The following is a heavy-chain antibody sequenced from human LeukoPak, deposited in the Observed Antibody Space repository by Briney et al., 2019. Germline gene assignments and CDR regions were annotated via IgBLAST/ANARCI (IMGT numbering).Heavy chain of an antibody. J-gene: IGHJ4*02. CDR2: IYYSGST. Sequence: SSETLSLTCTVSGGSISSSSYYWGWIRQPPGKGLEWIGSIYYSGSTYYNPSLKSRVTISVDTSKNQFSLKLSSVTAADTAVYYCARGPHYDFWSGYYGYFDYWGQGTLVTVSS. CDR1: GGSISSSSYY. D-gene: IGHD3-3*01. V-gene: IGHV4-39*07. CDR3: ARGPHYDFWSGYYGYFDY.